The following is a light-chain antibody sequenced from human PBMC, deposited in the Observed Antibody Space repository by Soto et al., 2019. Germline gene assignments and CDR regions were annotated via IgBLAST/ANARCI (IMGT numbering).Light chain of an antibody. CDR3: QQYKNWPSWT. V-gene: IGKV3-15*01. J-gene: IGKJ1*01. CDR2: GTS. CDR1: QSVSSN. Sequence: EIVMTQSPATLSVSPGERATLSCRASQSVSSNLAWYQQKPGQAPRLLIYGTSTRATGIPARFSGSRSGTEFTLTISSLQSEDFAVYYCQQYKNWPSWTFGQGTKVEIK.